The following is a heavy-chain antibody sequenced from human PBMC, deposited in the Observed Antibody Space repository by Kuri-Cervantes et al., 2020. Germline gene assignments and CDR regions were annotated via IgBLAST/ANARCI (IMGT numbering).Heavy chain of an antibody. J-gene: IGHJ4*02. CDR3: AKDRIGYSSSWAPDY. D-gene: IGHD6-13*01. V-gene: IGHV3-23*01. Sequence: GESLKISCAASGFTFSSYAMSWVRQAPGKGLEWVSAISGSGGSTYYADSVKGRSTISRDNSKNTLYLQMNSLRAEDTAVYYCAKDRIGYSSSWAPDYWGQGTLVTVSS. CDR2: ISGSGGST. CDR1: GFTFSSYA.